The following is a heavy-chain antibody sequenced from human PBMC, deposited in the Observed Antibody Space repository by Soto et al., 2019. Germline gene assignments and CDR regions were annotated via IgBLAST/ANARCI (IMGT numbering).Heavy chain of an antibody. V-gene: IGHV3-23*01. D-gene: IGHD3-22*01. CDR3: ANSYDSSGYPGY. CDR2: ISGSGGST. CDR1: GFTFSSYA. Sequence: PGGSLRLSCAASGFTFSSYAISWVRQAPGKGLEWVSAISGSGGSTYYADSVKGRFTISRDNSKNTLYLQMNSLRAEDTAVYYCANSYDSSGYPGYWGQGTLVTVSS. J-gene: IGHJ4*02.